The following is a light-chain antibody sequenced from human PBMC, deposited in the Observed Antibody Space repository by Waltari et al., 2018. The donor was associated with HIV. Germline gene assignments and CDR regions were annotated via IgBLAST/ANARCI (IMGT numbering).Light chain of an antibody. CDR3: QRYNSYSGT. J-gene: IGKJ1*01. Sequence: EIVMTQSPATLSVSPGERVTLSCRASQSVSSNLAWYQHKPGHSPRLLIYGASTRATGVPARFSGSGSVTEFTLTISSLQPDDFATYYCQRYNSYSGTFGQGTRVEIK. CDR1: QSVSSN. CDR2: GAS. V-gene: IGKV3-15*01.